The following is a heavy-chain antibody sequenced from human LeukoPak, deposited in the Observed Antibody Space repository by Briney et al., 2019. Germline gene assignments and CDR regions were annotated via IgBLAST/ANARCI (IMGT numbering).Heavy chain of an antibody. CDR1: GFALTTSGMC. D-gene: IGHD3-10*01. J-gene: IGHJ4*02. V-gene: IGHV2-70*11. CDR2: IDWDDDK. CDR3: ARAMVRGVIYDH. Sequence: ASGPTLVNPTQTLTLTCTFSGFALTTSGMCVSWIRQPPGKALEWLARIDWDDDKYYSTSLKTRLNISKDTSKNQVVLTMTNMDPVDTATYYCARAMVRGVIYDHWGQGTLVTVSS.